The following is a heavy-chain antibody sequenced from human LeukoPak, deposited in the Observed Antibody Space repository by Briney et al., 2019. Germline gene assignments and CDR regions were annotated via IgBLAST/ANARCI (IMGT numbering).Heavy chain of an antibody. CDR2: MSHTGST. D-gene: IGHD3-22*01. J-gene: IGHJ4*02. CDR3: ARGTEPYYYDSSAYY. CDR1: GDSISSGTYF. Sequence: SETLSLTCTVSGDSISSGTYFWGWIRQPPGKGLEWIASMSHTGSTYYNPSLKSRVTISIDTSNNQFSLRLSSVTAADTAVYYCARGTEPYYYDSSAYYWGQGTLVTVSS. V-gene: IGHV4-39*07.